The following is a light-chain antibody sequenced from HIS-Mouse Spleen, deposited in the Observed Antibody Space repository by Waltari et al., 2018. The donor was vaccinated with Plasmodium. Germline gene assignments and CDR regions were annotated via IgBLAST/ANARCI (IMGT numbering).Light chain of an antibody. V-gene: IGLV2-11*01. CDR2: DVS. CDR3: CSYAGSYTWV. Sequence: QSALTQPRSVSGSPGQSVTISCTGTSSDVGGYNYVSWYQQQPGKAPKLMIYDVSKRPSGVPDLFSGSKSGNTASLTISGLQAEDEADYYCCSYAGSYTWVFGGGTKLTVL. J-gene: IGLJ3*02. CDR1: SSDVGGYNY.